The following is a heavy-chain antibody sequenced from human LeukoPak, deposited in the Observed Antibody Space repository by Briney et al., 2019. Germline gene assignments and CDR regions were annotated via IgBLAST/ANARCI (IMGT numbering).Heavy chain of an antibody. CDR2: IYYSGST. J-gene: IGHJ4*02. V-gene: IGHV4-39*01. Sequence: SETLSLTCTVSGGSISSSSYYWGWIRQPPGKGLEWIGSIYYSGSTYYNPSLESRVTISVDTSKNQFSLKLSSVTAADTAVYYCARLNYYYDSSGYETDYWGQGTLVTVSS. CDR1: GGSISSSSYY. D-gene: IGHD3-22*01. CDR3: ARLNYYYDSSGYETDY.